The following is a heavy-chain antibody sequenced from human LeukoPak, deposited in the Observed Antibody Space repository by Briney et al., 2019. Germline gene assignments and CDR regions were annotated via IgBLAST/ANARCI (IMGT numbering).Heavy chain of an antibody. CDR2: MSSSGDT. CDR3: ARGLQTGNDAFDI. Sequence: PSETLSLTCTVSGDSISDNNWSWIRQPAGKGLEWIGRMSSSGDTKYNPSLKSRLTISVDTPKNQLSLKLSSVTAADAAVYFCARGLQTGNDAFDIWGQGTMVTVSA. J-gene: IGHJ3*02. D-gene: IGHD1-1*01. CDR1: GDSISDNN. V-gene: IGHV4-4*07.